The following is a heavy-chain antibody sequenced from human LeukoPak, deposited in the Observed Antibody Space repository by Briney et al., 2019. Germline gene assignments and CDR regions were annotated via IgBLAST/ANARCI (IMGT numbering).Heavy chain of an antibody. CDR2: IYYSGST. D-gene: IGHD5-24*01. CDR1: CGSISSYY. J-gene: IGHJ4*02. Sequence: SETLSLTWPVSCGSISSYYWSWIRQPPGKGLEWIGYIYYSGSTNYNPSLKSRVTISVDTSKNQFSLKLSSVTAADTAVYYCARGGPLQPDFDYWGQGTLVSVSS. V-gene: IGHV4-59*01. CDR3: ARGGPLQPDFDY.